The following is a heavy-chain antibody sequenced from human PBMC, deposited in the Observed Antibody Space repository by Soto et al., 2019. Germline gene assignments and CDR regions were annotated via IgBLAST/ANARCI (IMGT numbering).Heavy chain of an antibody. J-gene: IGHJ3*02. V-gene: IGHV4-59*01. Sequence: PSETLSLTCTVSGGSISSYYWSWIRQPPGKGLGWIGYIYYSGSTNYNPSLKSRVTISVDTSKNQFSLKLSSVTAADTAVYYCARLTTIWFGELFASSAFDIWGQGTMVTVSS. CDR1: GGSISSYY. D-gene: IGHD3-10*01. CDR3: ARLTTIWFGELFASSAFDI. CDR2: IYYSGST.